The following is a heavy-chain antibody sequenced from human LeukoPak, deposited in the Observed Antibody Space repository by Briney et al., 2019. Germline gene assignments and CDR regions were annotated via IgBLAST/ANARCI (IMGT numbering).Heavy chain of an antibody. V-gene: IGHV3-48*03. CDR3: ARDAYCSSTSCYWWGYYFDY. CDR1: GFTFSSYE. D-gene: IGHD2-2*01. CDR2: ISSSGSTI. Sequence: SGGSLRLSCAASGFTFSSYEMNWVRQAPGKGLEWVSYISSSGSTIYYADSVKGRFTISRDNAKNSLYLQMNSLRAGDTAVYYCARDAYCSSTSCYWWGYYFDYWGQGTLVTVSS. J-gene: IGHJ4*02.